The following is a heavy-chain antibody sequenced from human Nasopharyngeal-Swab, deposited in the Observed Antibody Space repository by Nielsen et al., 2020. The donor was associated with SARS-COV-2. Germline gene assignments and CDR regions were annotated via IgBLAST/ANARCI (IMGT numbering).Heavy chain of an antibody. V-gene: IGHV1-69*13. Sequence: SVKVSCKASGGTFSSYAISWVRQAPGQGLERMGGIIPIFGTANYAQKFQGRVTITADESTSTAYMELSSLRSEDTAVYYCASVSKDCSGGSCYSRAKNYYYYMDVWGKGTTVTVSS. D-gene: IGHD2-15*01. CDR1: GGTFSSYA. CDR2: IIPIFGTA. J-gene: IGHJ6*03. CDR3: ASVSKDCSGGSCYSRAKNYYYYMDV.